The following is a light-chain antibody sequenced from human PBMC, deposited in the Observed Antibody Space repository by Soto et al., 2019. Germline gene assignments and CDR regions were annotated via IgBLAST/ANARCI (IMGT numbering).Light chain of an antibody. V-gene: IGKV3-20*01. J-gene: IGKJ5*01. Sequence: EIVLTQSPGTLSLSPGERATLSCRASQSVSSNYLAWYRQKPGQAPRLLIYGVSSRATDIPDRFSGSGSGTDFTLAISRLEPADFAVYFCHHYGTSPTFGQGTRLEIK. CDR2: GVS. CDR3: HHYGTSPT. CDR1: QSVSSNY.